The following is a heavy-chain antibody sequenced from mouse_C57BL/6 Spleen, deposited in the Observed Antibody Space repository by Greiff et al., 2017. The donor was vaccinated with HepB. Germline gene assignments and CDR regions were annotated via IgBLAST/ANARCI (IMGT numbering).Heavy chain of an antibody. Sequence: VNVVESGAELVRPGASVTLSCKASGYTFTDYEMHWVKQTPVHGLEWIGAIDPETGGTAYNQKFKGKAILTADKSSSTAYMELRSLTSEDSAVYYCTRGGDVSYEGYWGQGTTLTVSS. D-gene: IGHD1-1*01. V-gene: IGHV1-15*01. CDR2: IDPETGGT. CDR1: GYTFTDYE. CDR3: TRGGDVSYEGY. J-gene: IGHJ2*01.